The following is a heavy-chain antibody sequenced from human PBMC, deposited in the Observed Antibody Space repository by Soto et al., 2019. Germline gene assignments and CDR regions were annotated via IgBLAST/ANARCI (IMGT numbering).Heavy chain of an antibody. CDR3: AKDYGDSSGYYYGWFDP. Sequence: EVQLLESGGGLVQPGGSLRLSCAASGFTFSNYAMSWVRQAPGKGLEWVSAISGSGGSTYYADSVKGRFTISRDNYKNRLYLQMTSLRAEDTAAYYCAKDYGDSSGYYYGWFDPWGQGTLVTVSS. CDR2: ISGSGGST. V-gene: IGHV3-23*01. D-gene: IGHD3-22*01. CDR1: GFTFSNYA. J-gene: IGHJ5*02.